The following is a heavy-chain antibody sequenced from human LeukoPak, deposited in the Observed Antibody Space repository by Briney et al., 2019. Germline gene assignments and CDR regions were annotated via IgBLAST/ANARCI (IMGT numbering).Heavy chain of an antibody. V-gene: IGHV3-23*01. D-gene: IGHD1-1*01. CDR3: AKGSETGNDAFDN. CDR2: ISGSGGNT. Sequence: PGGSLRLSCAASGLTFSIYAMSWVRQAPGKGLEWVSTISGSGGNTYYTDSVKGRFTISRDNSRNTLYLQMNRLSAEDTAVYYCAKGSETGNDAFDNWGQGTMLTVSS. CDR1: GLTFSIYA. J-gene: IGHJ3*02.